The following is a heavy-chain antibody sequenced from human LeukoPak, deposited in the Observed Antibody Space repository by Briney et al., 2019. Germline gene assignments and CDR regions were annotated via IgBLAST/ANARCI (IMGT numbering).Heavy chain of an antibody. D-gene: IGHD2-15*01. CDR1: GFTLSSYW. V-gene: IGHV3-7*04. CDR2: IKRDGSEK. Sequence: PGGSLRLSCAASGFTLSSYWMTWVRQAPGKGLEWLANIKRDGSEKYYVDSVKGRFSISRDNAKNSLFLQMNSLRAEDTAVYYCARDRSPCSGGRCYSYNWFDPWGQGTLVTVSS. CDR3: ARDRSPCSGGRCYSYNWFDP. J-gene: IGHJ5*02.